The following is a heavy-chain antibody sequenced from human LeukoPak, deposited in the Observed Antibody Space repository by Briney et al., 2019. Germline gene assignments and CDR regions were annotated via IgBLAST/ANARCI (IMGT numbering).Heavy chain of an antibody. J-gene: IGHJ4*02. CDR1: DYTFTNYG. V-gene: IGHV1-18*01. D-gene: IGHD2-2*01. CDR3: ARDKGLGVVPALH. Sequence: ASVKVSCKASDYTFTNYGVSWVRQAPGQGLEWMGWISAYNGNTNYAQKLQGRVTMTTDTSTSTAYMELRSLRSDDTAVYYCARDKGLGVVPALHWGQGTLVTVSS. CDR2: ISAYNGNT.